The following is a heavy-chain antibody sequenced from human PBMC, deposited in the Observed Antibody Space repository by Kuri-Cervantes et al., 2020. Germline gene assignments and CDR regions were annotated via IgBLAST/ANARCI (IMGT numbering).Heavy chain of an antibody. CDR2: ITHDGSNQ. CDR1: GFTFSSYG. J-gene: IGHJ5*02. Sequence: GESLKISCVASGFTFSSYGMHWVRQAPGKGLEWVAIITHDGSNQYYADSVKGRFTISRDNSKNTVYLQMNSLRAEDTAVYYCARELHSSSWGQLDPWGQGTLVTFSS. CDR3: ARELHSSSWGQLDP. V-gene: IGHV3-30*03. D-gene: IGHD6-13*01.